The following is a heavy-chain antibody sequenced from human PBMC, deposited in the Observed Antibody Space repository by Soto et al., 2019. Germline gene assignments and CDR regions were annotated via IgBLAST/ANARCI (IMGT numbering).Heavy chain of an antibody. D-gene: IGHD3-16*01. CDR2: FHYSGST. Sequence: PSETLSLTCTVSGGSISSRDSHWGWIRQPPGKGLEWIGSFHYSGSTYYNPSLKSRVTISVDTSKNQLSLRVTSVTAADTAVYYCARGFGRSHFDYWGQGTLVTVSS. CDR1: GGSISSRDSH. J-gene: IGHJ4*02. CDR3: ARGFGRSHFDY. V-gene: IGHV4-39*01.